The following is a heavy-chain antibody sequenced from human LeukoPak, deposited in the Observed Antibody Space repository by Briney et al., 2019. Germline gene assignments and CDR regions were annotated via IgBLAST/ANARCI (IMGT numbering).Heavy chain of an antibody. D-gene: IGHD4-17*01. Sequence: TGGSLRLSWAASGFTFSSYAMHWVRQAPGKGLEWVAVISYDGSNKYHADSVKGRFTVSRDNSKNTLYLQMNSLRAEDTAVYYCARETGSAVGSTDFDYWGQGTLVTVSS. CDR3: ARETGSAVGSTDFDY. J-gene: IGHJ4*02. CDR1: GFTFSSYA. CDR2: ISYDGSNK. V-gene: IGHV3-30-3*01.